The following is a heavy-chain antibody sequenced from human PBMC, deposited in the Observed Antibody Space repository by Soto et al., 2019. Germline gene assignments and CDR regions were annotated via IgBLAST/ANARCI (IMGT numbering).Heavy chain of an antibody. CDR1: GYSISSGHN. Sequence: SETLSLTCAVSGYSISSGHNWGWIRQPPGKGLEWIGYIYYSGSTNYNPSLKSRVTISVDTSKNQFSLKLSSVTAADTAVYYCARVGIGITGTTLLYYFDYWGQGTLVTVSS. CDR2: IYYSGST. V-gene: IGHV4-38-2*01. J-gene: IGHJ4*02. D-gene: IGHD1-7*01. CDR3: ARVGIGITGTTLLYYFDY.